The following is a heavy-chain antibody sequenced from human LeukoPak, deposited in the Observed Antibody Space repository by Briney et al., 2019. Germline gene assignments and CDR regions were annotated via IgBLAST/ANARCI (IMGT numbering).Heavy chain of an antibody. CDR2: IHWNSGTR. J-gene: IGHJ4*02. D-gene: IGHD3-3*02. V-gene: IGHV3-9*01. CDR1: KFTLNDYS. CDR3: LIHFWSGSDRGLDY. Sequence: ETGGSLRLSCAASKFTLNDYSMYWVRQGPGKGLEWVSGIHWNSGTRVYADSVKGRFTISRDNAKNSLYLQMNSLRVEDTARYYCLIHFWSGSDRGLDYWGQGTLVTVSA.